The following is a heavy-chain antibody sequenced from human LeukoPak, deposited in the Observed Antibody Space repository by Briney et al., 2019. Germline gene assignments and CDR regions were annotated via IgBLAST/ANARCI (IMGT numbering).Heavy chain of an antibody. CDR3: AKPIFIRAPFDY. CDR1: GLTVSSNY. J-gene: IGHJ4*02. Sequence: GGSLRLSCAASGLTVSSNYMSWVRQAPGKGLEWVSVIYSGGSTYYADSVKGRFTISRDNSKNTLYLQMNSLRAEDTAVYYCAKPIFIRAPFDYWGQGTLVTVSS. V-gene: IGHV3-53*01. D-gene: IGHD3-10*01. CDR2: IYSGGST.